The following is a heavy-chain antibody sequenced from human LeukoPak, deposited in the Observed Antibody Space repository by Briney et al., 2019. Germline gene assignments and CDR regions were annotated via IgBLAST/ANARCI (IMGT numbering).Heavy chain of an antibody. CDR2: IAAGATST. CDR1: GFTGPSFA. D-gene: IGHD3-22*01. J-gene: IGHJ4*02. Sequence: GGSLTLSCSASGFTGPSFAMAWVRQAPGKGLEWVSGIAAGATSTYYADSVKGRFTISRDNSRKTVHLQMNSLRAEDTAVYYCAKSYDRCGYPLGDYWGQGTLVTVSS. CDR3: AKSYDRCGYPLGDY. V-gene: IGHV3-23*01.